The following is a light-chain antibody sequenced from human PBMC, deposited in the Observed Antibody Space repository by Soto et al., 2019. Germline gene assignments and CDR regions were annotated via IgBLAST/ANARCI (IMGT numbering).Light chain of an antibody. V-gene: IGLV1-47*01. CDR2: RNN. CDR1: SSNSGSNY. J-gene: IGLJ2*01. CDR3: AAWDDSRRGVV. Sequence: QSVLTQPPSASGTPGQRVTISCSGSSSNSGSNYVYWYQQLPGTAPKLLIYRNNQRPSGVPDRFSGSKSGTSASLAISGLRSEEEADYYCAAWDDSRRGVVFGGGTKLTVL.